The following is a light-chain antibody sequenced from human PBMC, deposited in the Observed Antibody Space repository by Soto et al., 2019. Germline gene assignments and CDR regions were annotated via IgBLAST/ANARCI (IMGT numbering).Light chain of an antibody. CDR1: KIESKS. J-gene: IGLJ3*02. Sequence: SYELTQPPSVSVAPGQTARIACGGNKIESKSVHWYQQKAGQAPILVVFDGSDRPSGIPERFSGSKSGTSASLAITGLQAEDEADYYCQAYDYSLTASVFGGGTKVTVL. V-gene: IGLV3-21*02. CDR2: DGS. CDR3: QAYDYSLTASV.